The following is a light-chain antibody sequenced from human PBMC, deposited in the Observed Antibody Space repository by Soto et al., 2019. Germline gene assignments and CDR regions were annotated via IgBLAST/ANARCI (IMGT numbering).Light chain of an antibody. CDR1: QTISSW. J-gene: IGKJ1*01. V-gene: IGKV1-5*03. CDR2: KES. CDR3: QQYNSYWT. Sequence: DIRVNQSHPTLSASVGDRVTITCRASQTISSWLAWYQQKPGKAPKLLIYKESSLESGVPSRFSGSGSGTEFTLTIGRLQPDDFATYYCQQYNSYWTFGQGTKVDIK.